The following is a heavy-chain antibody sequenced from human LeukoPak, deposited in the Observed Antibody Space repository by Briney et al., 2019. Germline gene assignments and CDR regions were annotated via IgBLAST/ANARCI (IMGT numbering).Heavy chain of an antibody. J-gene: IGHJ5*02. CDR1: GGSISSSSYY. Sequence: SQTLSLTCTVSGGSISSSSYYWGWIRQPPGKGLEWIGSIYYSGSTYYNPSLKSRVTISVDTSKNQFSLKLSSVTAADTAVYYCARGRPTYYYDSSGYFPTWGQGTLVTVSS. CDR3: ARGRPTYYYDSSGYFPT. V-gene: IGHV4-39*01. D-gene: IGHD3-22*01. CDR2: IYYSGST.